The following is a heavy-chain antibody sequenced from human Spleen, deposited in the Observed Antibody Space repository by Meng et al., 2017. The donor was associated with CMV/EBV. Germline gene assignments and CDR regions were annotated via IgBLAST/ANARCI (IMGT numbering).Heavy chain of an antibody. CDR1: GYPFTGYY. J-gene: IGHJ4*02. V-gene: IGHV1-2*02. CDR3: ARVNYDSSGELCGFDY. D-gene: IGHD3-22*01. Sequence: GYPFTGYYMHWVRQAPGQGLEWMGWINPNSGGANYAQKFQGRVTMTRDTSISTAYMELSRLRSDDTAVYYCARVNYDSSGELCGFDYWGQGTLVTVSS. CDR2: INPNSGGA.